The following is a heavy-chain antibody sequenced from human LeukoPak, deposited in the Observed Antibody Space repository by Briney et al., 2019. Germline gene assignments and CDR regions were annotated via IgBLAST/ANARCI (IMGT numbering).Heavy chain of an antibody. CDR1: GFTFSNYA. D-gene: IGHD3-22*01. J-gene: IGHJ3*02. CDR3: ARDQGSGYNDAFDI. CDR2: ISSSSSYI. Sequence: GGSLRLSCGASGFTFSNYAMSWVRQAPGKGLEWVSSISSSSSYIYYADSVKDRFTISRDNAKNSLYLQMNSLRAEDTAVYYCARDQGSGYNDAFDIWGQGTMVTVSS. V-gene: IGHV3-21*01.